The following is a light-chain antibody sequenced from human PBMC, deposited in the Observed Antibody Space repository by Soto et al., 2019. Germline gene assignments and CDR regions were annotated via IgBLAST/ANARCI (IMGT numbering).Light chain of an antibody. CDR3: QQYNNWPPWT. CDR2: DAS. CDR1: QSVSSN. Sequence: EIVMTQSPATLSVSPGERATLSCRASQSVSSNFAWYQQKPGQAPRLLIYDASTRATGIPARFSGSGSGTEFTLTISRLQSEDFAVYYCQQYNNWPPWTFGQGTKVDIK. J-gene: IGKJ1*01. V-gene: IGKV3-15*01.